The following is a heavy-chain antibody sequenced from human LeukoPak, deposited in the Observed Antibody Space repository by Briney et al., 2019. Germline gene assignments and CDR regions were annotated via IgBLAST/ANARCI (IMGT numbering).Heavy chain of an antibody. Sequence: SETLSLTCTVSGGSISSYYWTWLRQPPGKGLEGIGFIYYSGRTNYNPSLKSRVTILVDTSKNQFSLRLSSVTAADTAVYYCARTGSYDTNGLDSWGQGTLVIVSS. V-gene: IGHV4-59*08. CDR3: ARTGSYDTNGLDS. CDR1: GGSISSYY. D-gene: IGHD2-8*01. CDR2: IYYSGRT. J-gene: IGHJ4*02.